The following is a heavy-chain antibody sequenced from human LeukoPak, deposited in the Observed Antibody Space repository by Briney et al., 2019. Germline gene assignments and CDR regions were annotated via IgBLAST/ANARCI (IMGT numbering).Heavy chain of an antibody. CDR2: IYYSGST. CDR1: GGSISSSSYY. J-gene: IGHJ4*02. D-gene: IGHD3-10*01. V-gene: IGHV4-39*01. CDR3: AGQPPDFYGSGSYYNPGPIDY. Sequence: PSETLSLTCTVSGGSISSSSYYWGWIRQPPGKGLEWIGSIYYSGSTYYNPSLKSRVTISVDTSKNQFSLKLSSVTAADTAVYYCAGQPPDFYGSGSYYNPGPIDYWGQGTLVTVSS.